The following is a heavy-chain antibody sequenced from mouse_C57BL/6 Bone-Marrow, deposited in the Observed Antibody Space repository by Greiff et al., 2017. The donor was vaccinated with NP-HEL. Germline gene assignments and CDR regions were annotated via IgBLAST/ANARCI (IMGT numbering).Heavy chain of an antibody. CDR3: ARHGGGAY. V-gene: IGHV5-12*01. CDR1: GFTFSDYY. J-gene: IGHJ3*01. Sequence: EVQRVESGGGLVQPGGSLKLSCAASGFTFSDYYMYWVRQTPEKRLEWVAYISNGGGSTYYPDTVKGRFTISRDNAKNTLYLQMSRLQSEDTVMYYCARHGGGAYWGQGTLVTVSA. CDR2: ISNGGGST.